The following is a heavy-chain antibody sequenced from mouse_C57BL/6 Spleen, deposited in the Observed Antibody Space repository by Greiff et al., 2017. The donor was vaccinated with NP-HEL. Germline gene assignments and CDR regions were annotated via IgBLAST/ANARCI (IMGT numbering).Heavy chain of an antibody. J-gene: IGHJ4*01. D-gene: IGHD5-1*01. CDR2: IRNKANGYTT. Sequence: EVKLVESGGGLVQPGGSLSLSCAASGFTFTDYYMSWVRQPPGKALEWLGFIRNKANGYTTEYSASVKGRFNISSDNSQSLLYLPMNALRAEDSATYYCASTSYYYAMDYWGQGTSVTVSS. CDR3: ASTSYYYAMDY. V-gene: IGHV7-3*01. CDR1: GFTFTDYY.